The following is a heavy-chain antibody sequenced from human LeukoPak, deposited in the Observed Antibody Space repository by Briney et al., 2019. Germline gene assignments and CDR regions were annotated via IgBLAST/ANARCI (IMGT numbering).Heavy chain of an antibody. CDR1: GYTFTGYY. Sequence: ASVKVSCKASGYTFTGYYKHWVRQAPGQGLEWMGWINPNSGGTNYAQKFQGRVTMTRDTSISTAYMELSRLRSDDTAVYYCARETGEIFGVVAYGAFDIWGQGTMVTVSS. CDR3: ARETGEIFGVVAYGAFDI. D-gene: IGHD3-3*01. CDR2: INPNSGGT. V-gene: IGHV1-2*02. J-gene: IGHJ3*02.